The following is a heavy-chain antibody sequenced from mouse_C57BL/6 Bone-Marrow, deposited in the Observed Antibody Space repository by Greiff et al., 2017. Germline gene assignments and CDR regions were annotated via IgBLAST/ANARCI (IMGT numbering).Heavy chain of an antibody. D-gene: IGHD2-4*01. Sequence: ESGPGLVKPSQSLSLTCSVTGYSITSGYYWNWIRQFPGNKLEWMGYISYDGSNNYNPSLKNRISITRDTSKNQFFLKLNSVTTEDTATYYCAFYDYRLGYYYAMDYWGLGTSVTVSS. V-gene: IGHV3-6*01. CDR3: AFYDYRLGYYYAMDY. J-gene: IGHJ4*01. CDR1: GYSITSGYY. CDR2: ISYDGSN.